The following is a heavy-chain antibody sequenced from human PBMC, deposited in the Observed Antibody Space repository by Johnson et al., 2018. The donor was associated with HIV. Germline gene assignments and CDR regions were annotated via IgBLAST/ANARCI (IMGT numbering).Heavy chain of an antibody. Sequence: VQLVESGGGVVRSGGSLRLSCAASGFTFDDYAMHWVRQAPGKGLEWVSGVNWSGGRTAYADSVKGRFTISRDNAKNSLYLQMNSLRAEDTAMYYCATGEEAFCGGVCYSGGFDIWGQGTMVTVSS. V-gene: IGHV3-20*04. CDR2: VNWSGGRT. D-gene: IGHD2-21*01. CDR3: ATGEEAFCGGVCYSGGFDI. CDR1: GFTFDDYA. J-gene: IGHJ3*02.